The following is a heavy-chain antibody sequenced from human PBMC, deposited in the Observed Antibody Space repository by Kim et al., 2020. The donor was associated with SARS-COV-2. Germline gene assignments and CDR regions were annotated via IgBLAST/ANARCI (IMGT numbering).Heavy chain of an antibody. CDR1: GFTFSSYA. V-gene: IGHV3-30-3*01. D-gene: IGHD3-16*01. J-gene: IGHJ5*02. CDR2: ISYDGSNK. Sequence: GGSLRLSCAASGFTFSSYAMHWVRQAPGKGLEWVAVISYDGSNKYYADSVKGRFTISRDNSKNTLYLQMNSLRAEDTAVYYCARDRMISWFDPWGQGTLVTVSS. CDR3: ARDRMISWFDP.